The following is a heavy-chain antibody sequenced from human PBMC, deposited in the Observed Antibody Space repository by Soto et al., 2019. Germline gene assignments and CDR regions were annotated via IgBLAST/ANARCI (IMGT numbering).Heavy chain of an antibody. V-gene: IGHV1-69*08. CDR1: GGTFSSYT. J-gene: IGHJ5*02. CDR3: ARDARSSFDWFDP. Sequence: QVPLVQSGAEVKKPGSSVKVSCKASGGTFSSYTISWVRQAPGQGLEWMGRIIPTLGIANYAQKFQGRVTITADKSTSTAYMELSSLRSEDTAVYYCARDARSSFDWFDPWGQGTLVTVSS. CDR2: IIPTLGIA.